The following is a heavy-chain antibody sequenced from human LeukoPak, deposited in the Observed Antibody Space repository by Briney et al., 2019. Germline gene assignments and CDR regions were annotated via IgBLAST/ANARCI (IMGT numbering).Heavy chain of an antibody. CDR2: INAGNGNT. CDR1: GYTFTSYA. Sequence: ASVKVSCKASGYTFTSYAMHWVRQAPGQRLEWKGWINAGNGNTKYSQKFQGRVTITRDTSASTAYMELSSLRSEDTAVYYCARGATAARKNWFDPWGQGTLVTVSS. V-gene: IGHV1-3*01. J-gene: IGHJ5*02. CDR3: ARGATAARKNWFDP. D-gene: IGHD6-13*01.